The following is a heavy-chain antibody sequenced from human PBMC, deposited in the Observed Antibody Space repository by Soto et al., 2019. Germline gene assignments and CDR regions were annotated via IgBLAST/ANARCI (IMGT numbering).Heavy chain of an antibody. CDR3: ARRGSGSYYDY. Sequence: EVQLLESGGGLVQPGGSLRLSCAASGFTFSNYAMNWVRQAPVKGLEWVSVISGSGDSTYHADSVKGRFTISRDNSKNTLYLHMNCLRAEDSAVYYCARRGSGSYYDYWGQGTLVTVSS. CDR1: GFTFSNYA. D-gene: IGHD1-26*01. V-gene: IGHV3-23*01. J-gene: IGHJ4*02. CDR2: ISGSGDST.